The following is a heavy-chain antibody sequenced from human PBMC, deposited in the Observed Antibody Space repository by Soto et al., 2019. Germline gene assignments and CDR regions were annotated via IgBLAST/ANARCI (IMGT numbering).Heavy chain of an antibody. CDR3: ARVKRYCSGGSCSKSAFDI. CDR2: IYYSGST. Sequence: QVQLQESGPGLVKPSQTLSLTCTVSGGSISSGGYYWSWIRQHPGKGLEWIGYIYYSGSTCYNPSLKSRVTISVDTSKNQFSLKLSSVTAADTAVYYCARVKRYCSGGSCSKSAFDIWGQGTMVTVSS. D-gene: IGHD2-15*01. V-gene: IGHV4-31*03. J-gene: IGHJ3*02. CDR1: GGSISSGGYY.